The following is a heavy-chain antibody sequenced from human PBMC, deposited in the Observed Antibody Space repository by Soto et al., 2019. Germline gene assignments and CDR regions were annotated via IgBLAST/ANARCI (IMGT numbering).Heavy chain of an antibody. Sequence: SETLSLTCTVSGGSITRGGYCWGLIRHHPGKGLEWIGYIYYSGSTYYNPSLKSRVTISVDTSKNQCSLKLSSVTAADTAVYYCARDVRFRGFYGMDVWGQGTTVTVSS. J-gene: IGHJ6*02. CDR1: GGSITRGGYC. V-gene: IGHV4-31*03. CDR2: IYYSGST. CDR3: ARDVRFRGFYGMDV. D-gene: IGHD3-10*01.